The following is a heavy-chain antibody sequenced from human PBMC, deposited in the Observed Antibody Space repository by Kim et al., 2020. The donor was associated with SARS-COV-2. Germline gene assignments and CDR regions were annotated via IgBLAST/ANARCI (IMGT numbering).Heavy chain of an antibody. V-gene: IGHV3-66*01. D-gene: IGHD5-18*01. CDR3: AREDTAMVRGYYYGMDV. J-gene: IGHJ6*02. Sequence: KGRFTISRDNSKNTLYLHMNSLRAEDTAVYYCAREDTAMVRGYYYGMDVWGQGTTVTVSS.